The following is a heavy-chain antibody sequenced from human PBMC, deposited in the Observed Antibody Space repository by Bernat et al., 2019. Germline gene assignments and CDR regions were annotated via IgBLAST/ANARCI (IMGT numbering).Heavy chain of an antibody. CDR1: GGSISSNFYY. V-gene: IGHV4-39*01. Sequence: QLQLQESGPGLVKPSETLSLTCTVSGGSISSNFYYWGWIRQPPGKGLEWIGSIYYTGSTYYNPSLKSRVTISVDTSKNQFSLKLSSVTAADTAVYYCARVYLNRGLALDYWGQGTLVTVSS. J-gene: IGHJ4*02. CDR3: ARVYLNRGLALDY. D-gene: IGHD6-19*01. CDR2: IYYTGST.